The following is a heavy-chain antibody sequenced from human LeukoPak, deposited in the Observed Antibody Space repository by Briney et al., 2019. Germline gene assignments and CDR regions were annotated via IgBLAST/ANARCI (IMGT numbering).Heavy chain of an antibody. CDR2: IKQDGNEK. CDR1: GFTFSRDW. J-gene: IGHJ4*02. CDR3: ARGPQRIAAAGGDY. Sequence: GGSLRLSSAASGFTFSRDWMSWVRQTPGERLEWGANIKQDGNEKFYVDSVKGRFTISRDNAKNSLFLQMNSLRAEDTAVFYCARGPQRIAAAGGDYWGQGTLVTVSS. D-gene: IGHD6-13*01. V-gene: IGHV3-7*01.